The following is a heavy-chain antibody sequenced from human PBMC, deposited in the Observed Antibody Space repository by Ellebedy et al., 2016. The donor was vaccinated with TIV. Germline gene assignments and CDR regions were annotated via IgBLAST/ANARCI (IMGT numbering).Heavy chain of an antibody. CDR2: IKQDGSEK. CDR3: ARDQWLGRAYYFDS. D-gene: IGHD6-19*01. J-gene: IGHJ4*02. V-gene: IGHV3-7*01. CDR1: GFTFSNYW. Sequence: GESLKISCAASGFTFSNYWMSWARQAPGKGLEWVANIKQDGSEKYYVDSVKGRFSISRDNAKNSLYVQMNSLRDEDTAVYYCARDQWLGRAYYFDSWGQGTLVTVSS.